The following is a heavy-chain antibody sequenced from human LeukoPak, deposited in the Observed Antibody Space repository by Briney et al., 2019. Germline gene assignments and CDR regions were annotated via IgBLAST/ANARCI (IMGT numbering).Heavy chain of an antibody. CDR2: IQDDGSPK. D-gene: IGHD3-10*01. CDR3: ARDYGSRSYGLDY. CDR1: GFTFRMFG. J-gene: IGHJ4*02. Sequence: GGSLRLSCGASGFTFRMFGMHWVRQAPGKGLEWVAFIQDDGSPKYYAGSVKGRFSISRDNSKNTVYLQMNSLRAEDTALYYCARDYGSRSYGLDYWGQGTLVTVSS. V-gene: IGHV3-30*02.